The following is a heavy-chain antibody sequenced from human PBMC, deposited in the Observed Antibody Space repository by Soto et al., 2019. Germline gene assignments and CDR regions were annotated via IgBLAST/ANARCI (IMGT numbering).Heavy chain of an antibody. CDR1: GGSVSSGSYY. D-gene: IGHD6-19*01. J-gene: IGHJ6*02. V-gene: IGHV4-61*01. CDR2: IYYSGST. CDR3: ARDKSSGWPTYYYYGMDV. Sequence: QVQLQESGPGLVKPSETLSLTCTVSGGSVSSGSYYWSWIRQPPGKRLEWIGYIYYSGSTNYNPLLKSRVTISVYTSKNQFSLKLSSVTAADTTVYNCARDKSSGWPTYYYYGMDVWGQGTTVTVSS.